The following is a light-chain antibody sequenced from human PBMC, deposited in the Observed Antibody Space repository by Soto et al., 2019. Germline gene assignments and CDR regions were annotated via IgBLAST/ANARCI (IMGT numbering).Light chain of an antibody. CDR3: AKWDDSLRVYV. V-gene: IGLV1-47*01. J-gene: IGLJ1*01. CDR1: KSRSGSNY. CDR2: RND. Sequence: QSVLPQPPSASGTPGQRVTISCSTSKSRSGSNYVYWYQQLPGTAPKLLIYRNDQRPSGVPDRFSGSKSGTSASLAISGLRSGDEADYYCAKWDDSLRVYVFGTGTKVTVL.